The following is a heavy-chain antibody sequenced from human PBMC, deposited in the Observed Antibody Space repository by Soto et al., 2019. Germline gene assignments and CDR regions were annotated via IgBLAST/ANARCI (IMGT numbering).Heavy chain of an antibody. CDR2: IYYSGST. Sequence: SETLSLTCTVSGGSISSYYWSWIRQPPGKGLEWIGYIYYSGSTNYNPSLKSRVTISVDTSKNQFSLKLSSVTAADTAVYYCARLAGTTRFDPWGQGTLVTVSS. CDR3: ARLAGTTRFDP. CDR1: GGSISSYY. V-gene: IGHV4-59*08. D-gene: IGHD1-1*01. J-gene: IGHJ5*02.